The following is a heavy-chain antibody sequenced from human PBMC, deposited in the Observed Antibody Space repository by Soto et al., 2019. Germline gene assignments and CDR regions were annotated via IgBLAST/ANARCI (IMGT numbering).Heavy chain of an antibody. CDR1: GFTFSSYA. CDR2: ISSNGGST. D-gene: IGHD3-10*01. J-gene: IGHJ5*02. V-gene: IGHV3-64D*06. Sequence: PGGSLRLSCSASGFTFSSYAMHWVRQAPGKGLEYVSAISSNGGSTYYADSVKGRFTISRDNSKNTLYLQMGSLRAEDTAVYYCVNFDLHYYGSGSYLNWFDPWGQGTLVTVSS. CDR3: VNFDLHYYGSGSYLNWFDP.